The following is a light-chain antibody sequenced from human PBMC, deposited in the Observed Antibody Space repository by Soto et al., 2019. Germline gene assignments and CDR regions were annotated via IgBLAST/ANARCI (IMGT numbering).Light chain of an antibody. CDR3: RSYTGSSTYVV. J-gene: IGLJ2*01. Sequence: QSITISCTGTSSDVGGYNYVSWYQPHPGKAPKLMIYDVNNRPSGVSNRFSGSKSGNTASLTISRLQTEDVADYYCRSYTGSSTYVVFGGGNKLTVL. CDR1: SSDVGGYNY. V-gene: IGLV2-14*04. CDR2: DVN.